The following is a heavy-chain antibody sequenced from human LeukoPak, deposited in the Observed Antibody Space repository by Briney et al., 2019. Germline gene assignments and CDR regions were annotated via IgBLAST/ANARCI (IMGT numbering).Heavy chain of an antibody. Sequence: SETLSLTCTVSGGSISNNGYYWGWIRQPPGKGLEWIGSFYYTGSTFYSPSLKSRVTISVDTSKNQFSLKLSSVTAADTAVYYCARRSGTYHAFDIWGQGTVVTVSS. J-gene: IGHJ3*02. CDR1: GGSISNNGYY. D-gene: IGHD1-26*01. CDR2: FYYTGST. V-gene: IGHV4-39*01. CDR3: ARRSGTYHAFDI.